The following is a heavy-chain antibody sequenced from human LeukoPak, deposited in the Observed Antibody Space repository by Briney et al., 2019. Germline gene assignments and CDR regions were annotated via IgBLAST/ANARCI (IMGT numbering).Heavy chain of an antibody. CDR1: GGSISSSYYY. J-gene: IGHJ5*02. V-gene: IGHV4-39*01. Sequence: SETLSLTCTVSGGSISSSYYYWGWIPQPPGKGLEWIVSIYYSGNTYANPSLKSRVTISVGTSKNQFSLKLSSVTAADTAVYYCARGITMIVVATFDPWGQGTLVTVSS. D-gene: IGHD3-22*01. CDR2: IYYSGNT. CDR3: ARGITMIVVATFDP.